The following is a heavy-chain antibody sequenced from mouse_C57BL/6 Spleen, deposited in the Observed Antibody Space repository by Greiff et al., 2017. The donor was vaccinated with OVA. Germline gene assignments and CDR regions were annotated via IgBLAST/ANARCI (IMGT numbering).Heavy chain of an antibody. CDR3: ARLEDIYSYGSSPWYFDV. CDR2: FYPGSGSI. Sequence: QVQLQQSGAELVKPGASVKLSCKASGYTFTEYTIHWVKQRSGQGLEWIGWFYPGSGSIKYNEKFKDKATLTADKSSSTVYMELSRLTSEDSAVYFCARLEDIYSYGSSPWYFDVWGTGTTVTVSS. CDR1: GYTFTEYT. D-gene: IGHD1-1*01. V-gene: IGHV1-62-2*01. J-gene: IGHJ1*03.